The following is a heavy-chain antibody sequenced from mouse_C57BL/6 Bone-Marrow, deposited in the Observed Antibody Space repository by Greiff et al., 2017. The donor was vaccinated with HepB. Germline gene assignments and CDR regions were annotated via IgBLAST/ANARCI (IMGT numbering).Heavy chain of an antibody. Sequence: VQLQQSGPVLVKPGASVKMSCKASGYTFTDYYMNWVKQSHGKSLEWIGVINPYNGGTSYNQKFKGKATLTVDKSSSTAYMELNSLTSEDSAVYYCARIWYYGIRVPFDYWGQGTTLTVSS. CDR3: ARIWYYGIRVPFDY. CDR1: GYTFTDYY. V-gene: IGHV1-19*01. J-gene: IGHJ2*01. CDR2: INPYNGGT. D-gene: IGHD1-1*01.